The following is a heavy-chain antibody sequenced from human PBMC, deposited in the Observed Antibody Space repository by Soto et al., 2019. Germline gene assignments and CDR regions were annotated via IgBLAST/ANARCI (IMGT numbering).Heavy chain of an antibody. J-gene: IGHJ4*02. V-gene: IGHV3-9*01. CDR1: GFTFDDYA. D-gene: IGHD3-3*01. Sequence: EVQLVESGGGLVQPGRSLRLSCAASGFTFDDYAMHWVRQAPGKGLEWVSGISWNSGSIGYADSVKGRFTISRDNAKKSLYLQMNSLRAEDTALYYCAKGGSGYFEFVDYWGQGTLVTVSS. CDR3: AKGGSGYFEFVDY. CDR2: ISWNSGSI.